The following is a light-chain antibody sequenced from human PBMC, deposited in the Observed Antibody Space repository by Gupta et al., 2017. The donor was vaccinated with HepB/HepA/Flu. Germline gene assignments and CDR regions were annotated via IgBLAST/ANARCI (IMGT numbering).Light chain of an antibody. J-gene: IGKJ5*01. CDR2: TAS. V-gene: IGKV3-11*01. CDR3: HQRNDYGLT. CDR1: QSVSSY. Sequence: EIVLTQSPATLSLSPGERATLSCRASQSVSSYLAWYQQKPGQTPRLLIYTASNRAAAIPARFSGSGSGTXFTLTIXSLVPPDFAVYYCHQRNDYGLTFGXGTLLEIK.